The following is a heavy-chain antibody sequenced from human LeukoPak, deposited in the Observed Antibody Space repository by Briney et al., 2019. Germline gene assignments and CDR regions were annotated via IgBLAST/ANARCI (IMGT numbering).Heavy chain of an antibody. V-gene: IGHV7-4-1*02. CDR3: ARVSWGGYDYFDY. D-gene: IGHD5-12*01. CDR1: GYTFTRYP. CDR2: INTNTGNP. Sequence: ASVTVSCKASGYTFTRYPMNWVRQASGQGPEWMGWINTNTGNPMYAQGFTGRFVFSLDTSVSTAYLQISSLKAEDTAVYYCARVSWGGYDYFDYWGQGTLVTVSS. J-gene: IGHJ4*02.